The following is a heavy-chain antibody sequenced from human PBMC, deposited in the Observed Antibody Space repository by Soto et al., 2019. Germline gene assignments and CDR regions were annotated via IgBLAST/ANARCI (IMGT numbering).Heavy chain of an antibody. J-gene: IGHJ4*02. D-gene: IGHD2-15*01. CDR2: ISSSGSNI. CDR1: GFTFSDYD. CDR3: ARDSVVVEVYSDY. Sequence: GGSLRLSCAASGFTFSDYDMSWIRQAPGKGLRWFSYISSSGSNIYYADSVKGRFTISGDNAKNSLYLQMNSLRAEDMAVYYCARDSVVVEVYSDYWSQGTLVTVSS. V-gene: IGHV3-11*01.